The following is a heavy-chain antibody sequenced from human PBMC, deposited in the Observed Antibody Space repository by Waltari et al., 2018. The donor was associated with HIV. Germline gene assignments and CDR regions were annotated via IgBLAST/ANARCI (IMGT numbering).Heavy chain of an antibody. V-gene: IGHV3-53*02. CDR3: AKYYYDFNWFDS. J-gene: IGHJ5*01. Sequence: EVQLVETGGGLIQPGGSLRLSCAASGLSVSNSYMSWVRQAPGKGLEWVSLMYSDGSTYHADSVKGRFTISRDNSKNTLYLQMNSLRAEDTAVYYCAKYYYDFNWFDSWGQGTLVTVSS. CDR1: GLSVSNSY. CDR2: MYSDGST. D-gene: IGHD3-3*01.